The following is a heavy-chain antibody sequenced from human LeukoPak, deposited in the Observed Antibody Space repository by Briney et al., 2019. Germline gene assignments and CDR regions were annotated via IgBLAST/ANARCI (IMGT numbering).Heavy chain of an antibody. Sequence: ASVKVSCKASGYTFTSYGISWVRQAPGQGLEWMGWISAYNGNTNHAQMLQGRVTMTTDTSTSTAYMELRSLRSDDTAAYYCARDAELELLMNWGQGTLVTVSS. CDR2: ISAYNGNT. CDR3: ARDAELELLMN. D-gene: IGHD1-7*01. CDR1: GYTFTSYG. V-gene: IGHV1-18*01. J-gene: IGHJ4*02.